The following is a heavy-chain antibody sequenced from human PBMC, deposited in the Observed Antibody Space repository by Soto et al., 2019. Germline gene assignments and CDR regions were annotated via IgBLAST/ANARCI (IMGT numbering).Heavy chain of an antibody. J-gene: IGHJ6*02. Sequence: EVQLLQSGGGFRPPGGSVRLSCATSGFTFNTYPMTWVRQAPGKGLEWVASISSTAGRTSSYADSVQGRFAIARDFSDHSVYLEMNNLRVDDTAVYFCAKGVLSFHYGMEVWGQGTTVTVSS. D-gene: IGHD3-10*01. CDR1: GFTFNTYP. V-gene: IGHV3-23*01. CDR3: AKGVLSFHYGMEV. CDR2: ISSTAGRTS.